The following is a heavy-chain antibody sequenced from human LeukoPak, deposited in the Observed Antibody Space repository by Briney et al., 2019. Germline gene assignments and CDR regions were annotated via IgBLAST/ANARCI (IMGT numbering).Heavy chain of an antibody. D-gene: IGHD5-12*01. CDR1: GGSIRSNSFY. Sequence: SETLSLTCTVSGGSIRSNSFYWGWIRQPPGKGLEWIGSMYYTGRTYYNPSLKSRVTISEDTSKNQFSLKLSSVTAADTAMYYCARSGSGYLRYYFDYWGQGILVTVSS. V-gene: IGHV4-39*07. CDR2: MYYTGRT. CDR3: ARSGSGYLRYYFDY. J-gene: IGHJ4*02.